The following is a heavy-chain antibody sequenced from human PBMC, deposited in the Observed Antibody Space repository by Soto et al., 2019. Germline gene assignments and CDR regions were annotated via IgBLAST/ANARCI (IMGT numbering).Heavy chain of an antibody. V-gene: IGHV3-9*01. Sequence: EVQLVESGGGLVQPGRSLRLSCAASGFTFYDFAMHWVRQAPGKGLEWVSRISGTRNIIDYADSVNGRFIITRDNTKNSLYLQMNSLRPEDTAFSYCVKDMCEGSSGGSLDYWGQGTLVTVSS. CDR3: VKDMCEGSSGGSLDY. D-gene: IGHD2-15*01. CDR2: ISGTRNII. J-gene: IGHJ4*02. CDR1: GFTFYDFA.